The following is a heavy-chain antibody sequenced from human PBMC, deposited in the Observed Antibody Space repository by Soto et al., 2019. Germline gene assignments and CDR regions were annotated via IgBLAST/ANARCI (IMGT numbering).Heavy chain of an antibody. D-gene: IGHD2-2*01. Sequence: ASVKVSCKASGYTFTNYGISWVLQAPGQGLEWMGWISAYNDNTNYAQKFQGRVTMTTDTSTTTAYMELRSLRSDDTAVYYCARDPHIVVVPAATYWFDPWGQGTLVTVSS. CDR1: GYTFTNYG. J-gene: IGHJ5*02. CDR2: ISAYNDNT. CDR3: ARDPHIVVVPAATYWFDP. V-gene: IGHV1-18*01.